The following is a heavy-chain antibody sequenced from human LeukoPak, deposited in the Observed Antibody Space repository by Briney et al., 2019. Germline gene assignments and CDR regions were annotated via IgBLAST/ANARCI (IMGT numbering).Heavy chain of an antibody. J-gene: IGHJ5*02. CDR1: GGTFSSYT. D-gene: IGHD3-22*01. V-gene: IGHV1-69*02. CDR2: IIPILGIA. Sequence: ASVKVSCKASGGTFSSYTISWVRQAPGQGLEWMGRIIPILGIANYAQKFQGRVTITADKSTSTAYMELSSLRSEDTVVYYCARVSHYYDSSGYTAESWFDPWGQGTLVTVSS. CDR3: ARVSHYYDSSGYTAESWFDP.